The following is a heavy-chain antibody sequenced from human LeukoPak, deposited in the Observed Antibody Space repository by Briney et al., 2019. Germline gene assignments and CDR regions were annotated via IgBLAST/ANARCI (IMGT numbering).Heavy chain of an antibody. CDR1: GFTFSSYA. Sequence: PGGSLRLSCSASGFTFSSYAMHWVRQAPGKGLQYVSTISSNGGGTYYADSVKGRFTISRDNSKNTLHLQMSSLRAEDTAVYYCVKDGGRYGSGSYYLDYWGQGRLVTVSS. CDR3: VKDGGRYGSGSYYLDY. CDR2: ISSNGGGT. J-gene: IGHJ4*02. D-gene: IGHD3-10*01. V-gene: IGHV3-64D*06.